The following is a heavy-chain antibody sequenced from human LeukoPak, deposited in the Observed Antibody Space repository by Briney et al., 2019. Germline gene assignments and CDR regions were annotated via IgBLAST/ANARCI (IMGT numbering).Heavy chain of an antibody. CDR3: AKDLSSGTLSGGILDAFDI. CDR1: GFTVSSNY. Sequence: GGSLRLSCAASGFTVSSNYMSWVRQAPGKGLEWVSVIYSGGSTYYADSVKGGFTISRDNSKNTLYLQMNSLRAEDTAVYYCAKDLSSGTLSGGILDAFDIWGQGTMVTVSS. J-gene: IGHJ3*02. D-gene: IGHD2-15*01. V-gene: IGHV3-66*01. CDR2: IYSGGST.